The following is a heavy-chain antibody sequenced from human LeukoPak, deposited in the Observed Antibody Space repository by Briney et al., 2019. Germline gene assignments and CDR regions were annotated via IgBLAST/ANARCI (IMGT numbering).Heavy chain of an antibody. CDR2: IRNDGSDK. J-gene: IGHJ4*02. Sequence: GGSLRLSCAVSRFTFSNSWMHWVRQAPGKGLEWVAFIRNDGSDKYYADSVKGRFTIFRDNSKNTLCLQMNSLRAEDTAVYYCAKDRASKDNGNYPFISFWGQGTLVTVSS. V-gene: IGHV3-30*02. CDR3: AKDRASKDNGNYPFISF. CDR1: RFTFSNSW. D-gene: IGHD3-16*02.